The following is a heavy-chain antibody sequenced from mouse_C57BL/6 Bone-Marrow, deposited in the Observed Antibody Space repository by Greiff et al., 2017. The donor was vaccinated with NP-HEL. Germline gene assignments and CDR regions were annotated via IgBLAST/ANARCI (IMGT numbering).Heavy chain of an antibody. CDR1: GYTFTSYG. CDR3: ARSPHYYGSRSAWFAY. J-gene: IGHJ3*01. Sequence: QVQLQQSGAELARPGASVKLSCKASGYTFTSYGISWVKQRTGQGLEWIGEIYPRSGNTYYNEKFKGKATLTADKSSSTAYMELRSLTSEDSAVYFGARSPHYYGSRSAWFAYWGQGTLVTVSA. D-gene: IGHD1-1*01. V-gene: IGHV1-81*01. CDR2: IYPRSGNT.